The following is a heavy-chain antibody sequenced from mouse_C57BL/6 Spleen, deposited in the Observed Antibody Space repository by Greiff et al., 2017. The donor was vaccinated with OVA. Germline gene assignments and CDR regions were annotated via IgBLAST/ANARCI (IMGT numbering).Heavy chain of an antibody. D-gene: IGHD2-5*01. Sequence: EVMLVESGGGLVKPGGSLKLSCAASGFTFSDYGMHWVRQAPEKALEWVAYISSGSSTIYYADTVKGRFTISRDNAKNTLFLQMTSLRSEDTAMYYCARDYSNYGGYAMDYWGQGTSVTVSS. CDR3: ARDYSNYGGYAMDY. CDR2: ISSGSSTI. J-gene: IGHJ4*01. V-gene: IGHV5-17*01. CDR1: GFTFSDYG.